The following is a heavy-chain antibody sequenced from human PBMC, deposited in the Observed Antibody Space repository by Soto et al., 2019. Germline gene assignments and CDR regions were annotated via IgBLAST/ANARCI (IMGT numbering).Heavy chain of an antibody. CDR1: GLTFSNRS. J-gene: IGHJ4*02. CDR3: ARVEGPTVATMFFDY. D-gene: IGHD5-12*01. V-gene: IGHV3-48*02. CDR2: ISPSGTTR. Sequence: GGPRRLSCAASGLTFSNRSMIWSRQAPGKGLEWVSYISPSGTTRYYADSVKGRFTLSRDNAHNSLYLQMDSLRDEDTAVYYCARVEGPTVATMFFDYWGQGTPVTVSS.